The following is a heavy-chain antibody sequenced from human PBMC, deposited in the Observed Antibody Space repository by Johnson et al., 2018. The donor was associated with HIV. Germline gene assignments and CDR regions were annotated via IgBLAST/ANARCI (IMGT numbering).Heavy chain of an antibody. J-gene: IGHJ3*02. D-gene: IGHD6-13*01. CDR3: ARAIAACGTVGVDAFDI. V-gene: IGHV3-20*04. CDR1: GFSFDDYG. CDR2: INWNGGST. Sequence: VQLVESGGGLVKPGGSLRLSCAASGFSFDDYGMSWVRQAPGKGLEWVSGINWNGGSTGYADSVKGRFTISRDNAKNSLYLQMDSLRPEDTAVYYCARAIAACGTVGVDAFDIWGQGTMVTVSS.